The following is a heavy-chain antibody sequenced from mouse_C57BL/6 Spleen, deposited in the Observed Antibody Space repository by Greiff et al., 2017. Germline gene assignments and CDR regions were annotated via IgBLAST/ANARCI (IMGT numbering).Heavy chain of an antibody. D-gene: IGHD1-1*01. CDR3: ARALTTVVAPFDY. J-gene: IGHJ2*01. CDR1: GFTFSSYA. Sequence: EVMLVESGGGLVKPGGSLKLSCAASGFTFSSYAMSWVRQTPEKRLEWVATISDGGSYTYYPDNVKGRFTISRDNAKNNLYLQMSHLKSEDTAMYYCARALTTVVAPFDYWGQGTTLTVSS. V-gene: IGHV5-4*03. CDR2: ISDGGSYT.